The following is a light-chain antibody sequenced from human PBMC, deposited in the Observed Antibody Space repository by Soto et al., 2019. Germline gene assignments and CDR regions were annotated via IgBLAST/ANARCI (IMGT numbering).Light chain of an antibody. V-gene: IGKV3-15*01. CDR2: AAS. CDR1: QSIIIN. CDR3: QQYNNWIT. Sequence: EIVMTHSPATLSVSPLEIAILSCRSSQSIIINLAWYQQKPGQAPRLLIYAASNRATGVPARFSGSWSGTEFTLTISSLQSEDFAVYYCQQYNNWITFGQGTRLEIK. J-gene: IGKJ5*01.